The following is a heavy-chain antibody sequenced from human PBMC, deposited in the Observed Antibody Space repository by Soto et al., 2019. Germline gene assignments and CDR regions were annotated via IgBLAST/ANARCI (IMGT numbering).Heavy chain of an antibody. CDR1: GYTFTGYY. D-gene: IGHD3-16*02. Sequence: VASVKVSCKASGYTFTGYYMHWVRQAPGQGLEWMGWINPNSGGTNYAQKFQGRVTMTRDTSISTAYMELSRLRSDDTAVYYCARALRLGELSFFDYWGQGTLVTVSS. CDR3: ARALRLGELSFFDY. V-gene: IGHV1-2*02. CDR2: INPNSGGT. J-gene: IGHJ4*02.